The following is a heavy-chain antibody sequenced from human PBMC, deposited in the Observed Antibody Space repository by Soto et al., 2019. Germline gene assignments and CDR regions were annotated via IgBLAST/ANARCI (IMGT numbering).Heavy chain of an antibody. V-gene: IGHV4-39*01. J-gene: IGHJ4*02. Sequence: SETLSLTCTVSGGSISSSSYYRGWIRQPPGKGLEWIGSIYYSGSTYYNPSLKSRVTISVDTSKNQFSLKLNSMTAADTAVYYCARHNYGSGSTYFDYWGQGTLVTVS. CDR3: ARHNYGSGSTYFDY. CDR2: IYYSGST. CDR1: GGSISSSSYY. D-gene: IGHD3-10*01.